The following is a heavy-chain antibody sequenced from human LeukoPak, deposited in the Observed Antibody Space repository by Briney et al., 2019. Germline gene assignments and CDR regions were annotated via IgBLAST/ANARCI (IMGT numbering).Heavy chain of an antibody. Sequence: GGSLRLSCAASGFTFSSYAMSWVRQAPGKGLEWVSAISGSGGSTYYADSVKGRFTISRDNSKNTLYLQMNSLRAEDTAVYYCATAPVTGTTFEYHYYGMDVWGQGTTVTVSS. J-gene: IGHJ6*02. V-gene: IGHV3-23*01. CDR3: ATAPVTGTTFEYHYYGMDV. CDR2: ISGSGGST. D-gene: IGHD1-7*01. CDR1: GFTFSSYA.